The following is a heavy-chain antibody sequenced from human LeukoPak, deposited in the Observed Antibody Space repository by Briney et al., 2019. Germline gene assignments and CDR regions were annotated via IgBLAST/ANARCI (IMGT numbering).Heavy chain of an antibody. V-gene: IGHV1-46*01. D-gene: IGHD4-17*01. CDR2: INPSGGST. J-gene: IGHJ5*02. CDR3: ARRLRAGHWFDP. Sequence: ASVKVSCKASGYTFTSYYMHWVRQAPGQGLEWMGIINPSGGSTSYAQKFQGRVTMTRDMSTSTVYMELSRLRSDDTAVYYCARRLRAGHWFDPWGQGTLVTVSS. CDR1: GYTFTSYY.